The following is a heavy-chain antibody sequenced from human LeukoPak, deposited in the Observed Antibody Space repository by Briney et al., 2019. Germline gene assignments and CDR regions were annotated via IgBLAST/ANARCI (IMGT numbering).Heavy chain of an antibody. V-gene: IGHV3-21*01. D-gene: IGHD1-26*01. J-gene: IGHJ4*02. CDR3: ARDLSATARAYDY. CDR1: GFILSDYN. CDR2: ISISGTYI. Sequence: GGSLRLSCAASGFILSDYNMNWVRQAPGKGLEWVSFISISGTYITYADSVKGRFTISRDNAKNSLYLQMNSLRAEDTAVYYCARDLSATARAYDYWGQGTLVTVSS.